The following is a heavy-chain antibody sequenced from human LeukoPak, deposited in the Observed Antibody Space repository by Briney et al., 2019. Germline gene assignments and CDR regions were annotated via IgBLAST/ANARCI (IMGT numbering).Heavy chain of an antibody. CDR1: GFTFSSYG. CDR2: ISYDGSNK. J-gene: IGHJ4*02. CDR3: AKDSDGNFDY. D-gene: IGHD1-26*01. Sequence: GGSLRLSCAASGFTFSSYGIHWVRQAPGKGLEWVAVISYDGSNKYYADSVKGRFTISRDNSKNTLYLQMNSLRAEDTAVYYCAKDSDGNFDYWGQGTLVTVSS. V-gene: IGHV3-30*18.